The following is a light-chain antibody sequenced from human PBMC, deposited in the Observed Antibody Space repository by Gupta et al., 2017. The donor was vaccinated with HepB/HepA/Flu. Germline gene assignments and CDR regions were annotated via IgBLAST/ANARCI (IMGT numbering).Light chain of an antibody. V-gene: IGKV3-20*01. J-gene: IGKJ2*01. CDR1: QSVSSSY. Sequence: EIVLTQFPDTLSLSPGERATLSCRASQSVSSSYLAWYQQKPGRAPRLIIYGASNRATGITDRFSGSGYEKDFTLTSSRRENEDFAVYYGYHDGGSHTFGQGTRLDIK. CDR3: YHDGGSHT. CDR2: GAS.